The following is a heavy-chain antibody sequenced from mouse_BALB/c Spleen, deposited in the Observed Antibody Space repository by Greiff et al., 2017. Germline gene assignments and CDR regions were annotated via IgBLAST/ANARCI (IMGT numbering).Heavy chain of an antibody. J-gene: IGHJ3*01. Sequence: EADGGLVQPKGSLKLSCAASGFTFNTNAMNWVRQAPGKGLEWVARIRSKSNNYATYYADSVKDRFTISRDDSQSMLYLQMNNLKTEDTAMYYCVRGGTWFAYWGQGTLVTVSA. CDR3: VRGGTWFAY. CDR2: IRSKSNNYAT. CDR1: GFTFNTNA. V-gene: IGHV10S3*01.